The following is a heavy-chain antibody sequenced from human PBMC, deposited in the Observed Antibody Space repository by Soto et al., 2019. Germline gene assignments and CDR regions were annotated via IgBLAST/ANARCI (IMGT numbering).Heavy chain of an antibody. V-gene: IGHV1-2*04. CDR1: GYSFTDYK. D-gene: IGHD4-17*01. CDR3: ATWVDYGDFEGFDF. Sequence: ASVNVSCKTSGYSFTDYKLHWVRQAPGQGLEWMGWVDPNGGGSNSAQKFQGSVTMTWDTSITTAYLDLTRLTTNDTATYFCATWVDYGDFEGFDFWG. CDR2: VDPNGGGS. J-gene: IGHJ4*01.